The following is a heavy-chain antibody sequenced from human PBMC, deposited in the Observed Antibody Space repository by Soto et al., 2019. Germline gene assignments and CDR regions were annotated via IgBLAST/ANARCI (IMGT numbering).Heavy chain of an antibody. Sequence: QVQLVESGGGVVQPGRSLRLSCAASGFTFSSYGIHWVRQAPGKGLEWVAVISYDGSNKYYADSVKGRFTISRDNSKNALYLQMNGLRAEDTGVDYCAKAGYCSGGRCYYYGMDVWGPGTKVTVSS. CDR2: ISYDGSNK. D-gene: IGHD2-15*01. CDR1: GFTFSSYG. CDR3: AKAGYCSGGRCYYYGMDV. V-gene: IGHV3-30*18. J-gene: IGHJ6*02.